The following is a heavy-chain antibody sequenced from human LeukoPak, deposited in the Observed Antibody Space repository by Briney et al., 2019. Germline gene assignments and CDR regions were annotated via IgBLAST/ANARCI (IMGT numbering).Heavy chain of an antibody. V-gene: IGHV4-59*01. D-gene: IGHD3-22*01. CDR2: IYYSGST. CDR3: ATDRSYYYDSSGLYYYYGMDV. J-gene: IGHJ6*02. CDR1: GGAISSYY. Sequence: PSETLSLTCTVSGGAISSYYWSWIRQPPGKGLEWIGYIYYSGSTNYNPSLKSRVTISVDTSKNQFSLKLSSVTAADTAVYYCATDRSYYYDSSGLYYYYGMDVWGQGTTVTVSS.